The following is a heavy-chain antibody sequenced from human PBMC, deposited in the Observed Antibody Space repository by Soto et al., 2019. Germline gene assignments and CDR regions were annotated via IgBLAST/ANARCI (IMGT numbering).Heavy chain of an antibody. CDR3: ARDGVVAATDGDAFDI. V-gene: IGHV1-69*04. CDR2: IIPILGIA. Sequence: SVKVSCKASGGTFSSYTISWVRQAPGQGLEWMGRIIPILGIANYAQKFQGRVTITADKSTSTAYMELSSLRSEDTAVYYCARDGVVAATDGDAFDIWGQGTMVTVSS. D-gene: IGHD2-15*01. CDR1: GGTFSSYT. J-gene: IGHJ3*02.